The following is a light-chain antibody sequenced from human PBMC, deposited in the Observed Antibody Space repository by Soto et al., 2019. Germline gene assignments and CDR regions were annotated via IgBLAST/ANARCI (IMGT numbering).Light chain of an antibody. CDR3: QQYGSSGT. CDR2: GAS. V-gene: IGKV3-20*01. J-gene: IGKJ1*01. CDR1: QSVNNNY. Sequence: ENVLTQSPDTLSLSPGERATLSCRASQSVNNNYLTWYQQKPGQAPRLLIFGASSRATGIPDRLSGSGSGTDFTLTISRLEPEDFAVYYCQQYGSSGTFGQGTKVDIK.